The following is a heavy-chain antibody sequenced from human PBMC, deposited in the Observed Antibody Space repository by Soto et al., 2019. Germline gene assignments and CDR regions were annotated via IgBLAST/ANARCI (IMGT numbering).Heavy chain of an antibody. CDR1: GFTFDDYA. CDR3: AKDFWGYDILTGYYIGQSWGAFDI. V-gene: IGHV3-9*01. Sequence: GGSLRLSCAASGFTFDDYAMHWVRQAPGKGLEWVSGISWNSGSIGYADSVKGRFTISRDNAKNSLYLQMNSLRAEDTALYYCAKDFWGYDILTGYYIGQSWGAFDIWGQGTMVTVSS. CDR2: ISWNSGSI. J-gene: IGHJ3*02. D-gene: IGHD3-9*01.